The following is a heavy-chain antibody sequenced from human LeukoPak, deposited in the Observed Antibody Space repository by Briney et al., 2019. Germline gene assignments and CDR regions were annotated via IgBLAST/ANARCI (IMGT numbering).Heavy chain of an antibody. CDR3: ARFLTVSTPYYYYYYMDV. D-gene: IGHD4-11*01. CDR2: ISAYNGNT. Sequence: ASVKVSCKASGYTFTSYGISWVRQAPGQGLEWMGWISAYNGNTNYAQKLQGRVTMTTDTSTSTAYMELRSLRSDDTAVYYCARFLTVSTPYYYYYYMDVWGKGTTVTVSS. CDR1: GYTFTSYG. J-gene: IGHJ6*03. V-gene: IGHV1-18*01.